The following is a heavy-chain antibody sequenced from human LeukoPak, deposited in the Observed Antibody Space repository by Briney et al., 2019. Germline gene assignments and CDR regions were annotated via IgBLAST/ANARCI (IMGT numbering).Heavy chain of an antibody. CDR1: GDSINNYY. J-gene: IGHJ5*02. V-gene: IGHV4-59*12. Sequence: PSETLSLTCTVSGDSINNYYWSWIRQPPGKGLEWMGYIYYSGCTNYNPSLKSRVTISVDKSKHQFSLKLSSVTAADTAVYYCARGGQALRFGWFDPWRQGTLVTVSS. CDR2: IYYSGCT. CDR3: ARGGQALRFGWFDP. D-gene: IGHD2-21*02.